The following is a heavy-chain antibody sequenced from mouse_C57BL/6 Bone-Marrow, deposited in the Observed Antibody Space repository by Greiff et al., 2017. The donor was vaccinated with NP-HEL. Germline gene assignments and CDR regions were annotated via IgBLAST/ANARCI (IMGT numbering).Heavy chain of an antibody. J-gene: IGHJ4*01. Sequence: QVQLKESGPELVKPGASVKISCKASGYAFSSSWMNWVKQRPGKGLEWIGRIYPGDGDTNYNGKFKGKATLTADKSSSTAYMQLSSLTSEDSAVYFCAREIYYYGSSPFYYAMDYWGQGTSVTVSS. CDR2: IYPGDGDT. V-gene: IGHV1-82*01. CDR3: AREIYYYGSSPFYYAMDY. CDR1: GYAFSSSW. D-gene: IGHD1-1*01.